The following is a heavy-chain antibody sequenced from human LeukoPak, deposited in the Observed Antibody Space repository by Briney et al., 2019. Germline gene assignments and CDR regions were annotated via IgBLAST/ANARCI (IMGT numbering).Heavy chain of an antibody. D-gene: IGHD2-2*01. J-gene: IGHJ5*02. V-gene: IGHV3-15*01. CDR3: TTRSGTSP. CDR1: GFTFSNAW. CDR2: IQTKTDGGTT. Sequence: GGSLRLSCAASGFTFSNAWMSWVRQAPGKGLEWVGRIQTKTDGGTTDYAAPVKGRFSISRDDSKNTLYLQMNSLKTEDTAVYYCTTRSGTSPWGQGTLVTVPS.